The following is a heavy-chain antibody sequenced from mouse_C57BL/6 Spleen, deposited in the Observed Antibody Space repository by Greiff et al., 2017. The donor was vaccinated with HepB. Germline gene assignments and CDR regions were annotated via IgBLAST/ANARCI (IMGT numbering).Heavy chain of an antibody. CDR2: ISDGGSYT. CDR1: GFTFSSYA. V-gene: IGHV5-4*01. CDR3: ARLAITTVVGDWYFDV. J-gene: IGHJ1*03. Sequence: EVQVVESGGGLVKPGGSLKLSCAASGFTFSSYAMSWVRQTPEKRLEWVATISDGGSYTYYPHNVKGRFPISRDNAKNNLYLQMSHLKSEDTGMYYCARLAITTVVGDWYFDVWGTGTTVTVSS. D-gene: IGHD1-1*01.